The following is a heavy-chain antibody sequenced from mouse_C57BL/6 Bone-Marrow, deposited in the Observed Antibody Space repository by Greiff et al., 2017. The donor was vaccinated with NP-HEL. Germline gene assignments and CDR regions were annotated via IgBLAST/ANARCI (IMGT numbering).Heavy chain of an antibody. J-gene: IGHJ3*01. CDR1: GFTFSSYA. CDR3: VRRGFAY. Sequence: EVQGVESGGGLVKPGGSLKLSCAASGFTFSSYAMSWVRQTPEKRLEWVATISDGGSYTYYPDNVKGRFTISRDNAKNNLYLQMSHLKSEDTAMYYCVRRGFAYWGQGTLVTVSA. CDR2: ISDGGSYT. V-gene: IGHV5-4*03.